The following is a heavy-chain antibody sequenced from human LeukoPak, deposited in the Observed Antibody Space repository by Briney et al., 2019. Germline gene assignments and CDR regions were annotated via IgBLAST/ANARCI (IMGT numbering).Heavy chain of an antibody. V-gene: IGHV4-61*02. CDR2: IYSSGGP. D-gene: IGHD3-10*02. CDR1: GGSIYSDSYY. CDR3: ARSSCKWSGDYYYHYMDV. J-gene: IGHJ6*03. Sequence: TSESLSLACTFPGGSIYSDSYYWSWIRQPAGKGLEWIGRIYSSGGPNSNPSLKSRVSMSIDTSKNQFSLKLSSVTAADTAVYYCARSSCKWSGDYYYHYMDVWGRGTTVTISS.